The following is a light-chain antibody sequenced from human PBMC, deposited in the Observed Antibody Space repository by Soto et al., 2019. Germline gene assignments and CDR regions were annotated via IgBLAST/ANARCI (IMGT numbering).Light chain of an antibody. CDR1: SSNIGAGYD. V-gene: IGLV1-40*01. Sequence: QSVLTQPHSVSGAPGQRVTISCTGSSSNIGAGYDVHWYQQLPGTAPKLLSYGNSNRPSGVPDRFSGSKSGTSASLAITGLQAEDEADYYCQSYDSSLSGSVIFGGGTKLTVL. CDR2: GNS. J-gene: IGLJ2*01. CDR3: QSYDSSLSGSVI.